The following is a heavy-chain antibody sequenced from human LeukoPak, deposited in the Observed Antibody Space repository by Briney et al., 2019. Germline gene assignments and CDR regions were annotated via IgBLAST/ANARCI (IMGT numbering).Heavy chain of an antibody. CDR2: ISAYNGNT. D-gene: IGHD4-11*01. V-gene: IGHV1-18*01. J-gene: IGHJ6*03. CDR1: GYTFTSYG. Sequence: ASVKVSCKASGYTFTSYGISWVRQAPGQGLEWMGWISAYNGNTNYAQKLQGRVTMTTDTSTSTAYMELSRLRSDDTAVYYCATSIYYYYMDVWGKGTTVTVSS. CDR3: ATSIYYYYMDV.